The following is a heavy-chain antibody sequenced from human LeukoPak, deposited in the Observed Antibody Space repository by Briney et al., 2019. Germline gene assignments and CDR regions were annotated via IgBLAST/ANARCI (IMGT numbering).Heavy chain of an antibody. CDR3: ARGESPLYGYNPHNSYYYYYMDV. Sequence: ASVTVSCKASGYTFTSYDINWVRQATGQGLEWMGWMNPNSGNTGYAQKFQGRVTMTRNTSISTAYMELSSLRSEDTAVYYCARGESPLYGYNPHNSYYYYYMDVWGKGTTVTVSS. CDR1: GYTFTSYD. CDR2: MNPNSGNT. J-gene: IGHJ6*03. V-gene: IGHV1-8*01. D-gene: IGHD5-24*01.